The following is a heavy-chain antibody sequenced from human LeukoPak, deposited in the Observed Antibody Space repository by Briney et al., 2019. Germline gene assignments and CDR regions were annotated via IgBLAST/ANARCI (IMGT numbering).Heavy chain of an antibody. J-gene: IGHJ6*02. CDR1: GGSFSGYY. CDR3: ARDSYYYPRDV. CDR2: INHSGST. V-gene: IGHV4-34*01. Sequence: PSETLSLTCAVYGGSFSGYYWSWIRQPPGKGLEWIGEINHSGSTNYNPSLKSRVTTSVDTSKNQFSLKLSSVTAADTAVYYCARDSYYYPRDVWGQGTTVTVSS.